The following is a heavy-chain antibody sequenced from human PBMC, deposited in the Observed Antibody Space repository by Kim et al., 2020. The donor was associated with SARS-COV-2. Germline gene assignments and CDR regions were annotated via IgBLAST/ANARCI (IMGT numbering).Heavy chain of an antibody. CDR3: AREYYYGSGSIYGMDV. D-gene: IGHD3-10*01. CDR1: GYTFTGYY. V-gene: IGHV1-2*06. J-gene: IGHJ6*02. Sequence: ASVKVSCKASGYTFTGYYMHWVRQAPGQGLEWMGRINPNSGGTNYAQKFQGRVTMTRDTSISTAYMELSRLRSDDTAVYYCAREYYYGSGSIYGMDVWGQGTTVTVSS. CDR2: INPNSGGT.